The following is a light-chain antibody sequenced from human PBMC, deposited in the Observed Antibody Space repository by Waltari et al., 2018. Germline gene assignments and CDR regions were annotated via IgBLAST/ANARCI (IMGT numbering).Light chain of an antibody. CDR1: SSDVGSYNL. V-gene: IGLV2-23*03. CDR3: CSYAGSRTFVV. CDR2: EGS. J-gene: IGLJ3*02. Sequence: QSALTQPASVSGSPGQSITISCTGTSSDVGSYNLVSWYQQHPGKAPKLMICEGSKRPSGVSNRFSGSTSGNTASLTISGLQAEDEADYYCCSYAGSRTFVVFGGGTKLTVL.